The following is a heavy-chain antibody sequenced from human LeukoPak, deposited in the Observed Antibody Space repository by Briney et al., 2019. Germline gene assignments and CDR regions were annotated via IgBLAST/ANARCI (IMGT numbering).Heavy chain of an antibody. J-gene: IGHJ4*02. V-gene: IGHV4-4*02. D-gene: IGHD6-19*01. CDR1: GGFISTSNW. Sequence: DPSGTLSLTCRVSGGFISTSNWWSWVRQSPGKGLEWIGEIYHSGSTNYNPSLKGRVTISVDKSKNQFSLRLNSVTGADTAVYYCARKSGWNLDYWGQGTLVAVSP. CDR2: IYHSGST. CDR3: ARKSGWNLDY.